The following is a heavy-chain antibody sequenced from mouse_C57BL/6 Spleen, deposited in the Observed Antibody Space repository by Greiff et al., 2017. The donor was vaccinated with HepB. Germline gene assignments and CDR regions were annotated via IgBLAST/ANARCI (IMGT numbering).Heavy chain of an antibody. V-gene: IGHV3-6*01. CDR3: AKERDYYDYDDYAMDY. CDR1: GYSITSGYY. Sequence: EVQLQQSGPGLVKPSQSLSLTCSVTGYSITSGYYWNWIRQFPGNKLEWMGYISYDGSNNYNPSLKNRISITRDTSKNQFFLKLNSVTTKDTATYYCAKERDYYDYDDYAMDYWGQGTSVTVSS. J-gene: IGHJ4*01. CDR2: ISYDGSN. D-gene: IGHD2-4*01.